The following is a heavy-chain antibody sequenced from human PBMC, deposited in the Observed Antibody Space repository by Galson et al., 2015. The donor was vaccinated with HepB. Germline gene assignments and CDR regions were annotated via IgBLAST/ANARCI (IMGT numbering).Heavy chain of an antibody. J-gene: IGHJ4*02. CDR3: ARDAAVGTFDY. CDR2: IKSDGSST. CDR1: GFTFSSYW. Sequence: SLRLSCAASGFTFSSYWMHWVRQAPGKGLVWVSRIKSDGSSTSYADSVEGRFTISRDNAKNTLYLQMNSLRAGDTAVYYCARDAAVGTFDYWGQGTLVTVSS. D-gene: IGHD6-13*01. V-gene: IGHV3-74*01.